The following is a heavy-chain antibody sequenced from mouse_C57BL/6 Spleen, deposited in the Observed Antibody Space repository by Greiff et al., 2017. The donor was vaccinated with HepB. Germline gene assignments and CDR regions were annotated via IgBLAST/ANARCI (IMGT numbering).Heavy chain of an antibody. CDR2: IYPSDSET. CDR3: ARGYYGSGSYAMDY. J-gene: IGHJ4*01. V-gene: IGHV1-61*01. D-gene: IGHD1-1*01. Sequence: QVQLQQPGAELVRPGSSVKLSCKASGYTFTSYWMDWVKQRPGQGLEWIGNIYPSDSETHYNQKFKDKATLTVDKSSSTAYMQLSSLTSENSAVYYSARGYYGSGSYAMDYWGQGTSVTVSS. CDR1: GYTFTSYW.